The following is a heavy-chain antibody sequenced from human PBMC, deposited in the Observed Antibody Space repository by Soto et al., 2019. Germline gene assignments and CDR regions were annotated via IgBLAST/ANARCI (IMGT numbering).Heavy chain of an antibody. J-gene: IGHJ4*02. Sequence: GGSLRLSCAASGFTFSSYWMSWVRQAPGKGLEWVANIKQDVSEKYYVDSVKGRFTISRDNAKNSLYLQMNSLRAEDTAVYYCARDKWELLPSLFDYWGQGTMVTVSS. CDR2: IKQDVSEK. CDR1: GFTFSSYW. D-gene: IGHD1-26*01. CDR3: ARDKWELLPSLFDY. V-gene: IGHV3-7*03.